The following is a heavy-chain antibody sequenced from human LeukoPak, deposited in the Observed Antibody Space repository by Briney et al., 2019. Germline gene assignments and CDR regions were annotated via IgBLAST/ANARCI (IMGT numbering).Heavy chain of an antibody. D-gene: IGHD3-16*01. CDR2: ISTTSTYI. J-gene: IGHJ3*02. Sequence: GGSLRLSCAASGFTFSSYTMNWVRQAPGKGLEWVSSISTTSTYIYYADSMKGRFTISRDNAKNSLYLQMNRLRAEDTAVYYCARDWGEGFFSMAFDIWGQGTMVTVSS. CDR1: GFTFSSYT. V-gene: IGHV3-21*06. CDR3: ARDWGEGFFSMAFDI.